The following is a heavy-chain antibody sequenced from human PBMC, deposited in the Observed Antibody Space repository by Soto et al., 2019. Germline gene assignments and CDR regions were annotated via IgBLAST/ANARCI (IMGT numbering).Heavy chain of an antibody. V-gene: IGHV1-46*01. Sequence: ASVKVSCKASGYTFTSYYMHWVRQAPGQGLEWMGIINPSGGSTSYAQKFQGRVTMTRDTSTNTVYMELSSLRSEDTAVYYCARDSSGLGIYDAFDIWGQGTMVTVSS. D-gene: IGHD7-27*01. J-gene: IGHJ3*02. CDR1: GYTFTSYY. CDR2: INPSGGST. CDR3: ARDSSGLGIYDAFDI.